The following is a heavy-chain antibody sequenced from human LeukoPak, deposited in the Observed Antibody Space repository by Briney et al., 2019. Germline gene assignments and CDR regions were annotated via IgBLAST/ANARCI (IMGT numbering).Heavy chain of an antibody. CDR1: GISSDDYG. J-gene: IGHJ4*02. D-gene: IGHD2-2*01. V-gene: IGHV3-20*04. Sequence: GGSLRLSCEASGISSDDYGMGWVRQAPGKGLEWVSGINWDGGATSYADSVKGRFTISRDNANNFLYLQMNSLRAEDTAFYYCARDLSSTWYSLAYWGQGTLVTVSS. CDR2: INWDGGAT. CDR3: ARDLSSTWYSLAY.